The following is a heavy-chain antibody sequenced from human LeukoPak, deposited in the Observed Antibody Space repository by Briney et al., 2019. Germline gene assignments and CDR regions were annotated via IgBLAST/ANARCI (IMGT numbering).Heavy chain of an antibody. CDR1: GFTLGDYA. D-gene: IGHD3-22*01. CDR2: IRSKAYGCTT. Sequence: PGGSLRLSCTASGFTLGDYAMSWVRQAPGKGLEWGGFIRSKAYGCTTEYAAAVKGRFTISRDDSKSIAYLQMNSLKTEDTAVYYCTRDWGYYDSSGYPRHVTDAFDIWGQGTMVTVSS. V-gene: IGHV3-49*04. J-gene: IGHJ3*02. CDR3: TRDWGYYDSSGYPRHVTDAFDI.